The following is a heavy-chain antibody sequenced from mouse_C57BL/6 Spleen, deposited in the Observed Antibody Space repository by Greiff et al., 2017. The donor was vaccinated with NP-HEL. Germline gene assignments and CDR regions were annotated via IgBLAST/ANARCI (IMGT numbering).Heavy chain of an antibody. D-gene: IGHD1-1*01. Sequence: VQLQQSGPELVKPGASVKISCKASGYAFSSSWMNWVKQRPGKGLEWIGRIYPGDGDTNYNAKFKGKATLTADKSSSTAYMQLSSLTSEDSAVYFCARGVTTVVAPMDYWGQGTSVTVSS. J-gene: IGHJ4*01. CDR3: ARGVTTVVAPMDY. CDR2: IYPGDGDT. CDR1: GYAFSSSW. V-gene: IGHV1-82*01.